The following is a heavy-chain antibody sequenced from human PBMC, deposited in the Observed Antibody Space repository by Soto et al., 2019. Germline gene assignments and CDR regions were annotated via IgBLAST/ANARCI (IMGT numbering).Heavy chain of an antibody. CDR3: ARGSSAGWYPSLDY. Sequence: QVQLVESGGGVVQPGRSLRLSCAASGFTFSNYGMHWVRQAPGKGLEWVTIIWSDGSNKFYADSVKGRFTISRDNSKKTLYLQRNSLRAEDTAVYYCARGSSAGWYPSLDYWGPGTLVTVSS. CDR1: GFTFSNYG. D-gene: IGHD6-19*01. CDR2: IWSDGSNK. V-gene: IGHV3-33*01. J-gene: IGHJ4*02.